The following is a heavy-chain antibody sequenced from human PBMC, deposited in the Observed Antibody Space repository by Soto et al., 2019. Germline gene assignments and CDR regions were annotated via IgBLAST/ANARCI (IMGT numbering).Heavy chain of an antibody. D-gene: IGHD3-3*01. CDR3: AREGGPEWLLFGAFDI. V-gene: IGHV3-66*01. CDR1: GFTVSSNY. J-gene: IGHJ3*02. CDR2: IYSGGST. Sequence: EVQLVESGGGLVQPGGSLRLSCAASGFTVSSNYMSWVRQAPGKGLEWVSVIYSGGSTYYADSVKGRFTISRDNPKNTLYLQMNSLRAEDTAVYYCAREGGPEWLLFGAFDIWGQGTMVTVSS.